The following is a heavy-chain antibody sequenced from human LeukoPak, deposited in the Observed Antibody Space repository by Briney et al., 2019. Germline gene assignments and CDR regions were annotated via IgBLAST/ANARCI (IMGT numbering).Heavy chain of an antibody. Sequence: GGSLRLSCAAPGFTFSRYAMSWVRPAPGKGREGGAAISGSGGSTYYADSVKGRFTISRDNSKNTLYLQMNSLRAEDTAVYYCAKDKGSSRRNANFHHWGQGTLVTVSS. D-gene: IGHD6-13*01. V-gene: IGHV3-23*01. CDR2: ISGSGGST. J-gene: IGHJ1*01. CDR3: AKDKGSSRRNANFHH. CDR1: GFTFSRYA.